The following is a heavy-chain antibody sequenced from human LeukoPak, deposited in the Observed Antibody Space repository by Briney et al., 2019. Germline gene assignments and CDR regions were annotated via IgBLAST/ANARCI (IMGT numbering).Heavy chain of an antibody. J-gene: IGHJ6*03. V-gene: IGHV1-46*01. CDR3: ARGPSITMVRGGQWYYYMDV. CDR2: INPSGGST. D-gene: IGHD3-10*01. Sequence: ASMKVSCKASGYTFTSYYMHWVRQAPGQGLEWMGIINPSGGSTSYAQKFQGRVTMTRDTSTSTVYMELSSLRSEDTAVYYCARGPSITMVRGGQWYYYMDVWGKGTTVTISS. CDR1: GYTFTSYY.